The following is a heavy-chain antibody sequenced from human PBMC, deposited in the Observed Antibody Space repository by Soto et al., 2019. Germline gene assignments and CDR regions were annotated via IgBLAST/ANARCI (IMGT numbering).Heavy chain of an antibody. Sequence: QVQLVESGGGVVQPGRSLRLSCAASGFTFSSYGMHWVRQAPGKGLEWVAVIWYDGSNKYYADSVKGRFTISRDNSKNMLYLQMNSLRAEDTAVYYCARVHCSGGSCYSPHFDYWGQGTLVTVSS. D-gene: IGHD2-15*01. CDR3: ARVHCSGGSCYSPHFDY. J-gene: IGHJ4*02. V-gene: IGHV3-33*01. CDR1: GFTFSSYG. CDR2: IWYDGSNK.